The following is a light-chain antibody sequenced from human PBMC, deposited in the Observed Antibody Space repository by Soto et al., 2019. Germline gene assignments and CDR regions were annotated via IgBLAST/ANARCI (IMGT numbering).Light chain of an antibody. Sequence: EIVMTQSPGTLSVSPAESATLSCRGNQSVEFYLAWYQHKPGQAPRLLIYGASNRATGVLARFSGSGSGTEYALTISNVQSEDCAIYYCQHYNNWPRGTFGQGTKVDIK. V-gene: IGKV3-15*01. J-gene: IGKJ1*01. CDR1: QSVEFY. CDR3: QHYNNWPRGT. CDR2: GAS.